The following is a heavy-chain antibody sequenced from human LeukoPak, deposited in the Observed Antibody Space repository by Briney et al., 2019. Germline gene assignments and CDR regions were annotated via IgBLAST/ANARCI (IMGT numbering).Heavy chain of an antibody. CDR1: GGSISSGSYY. CDR3: ARDPYYYGSGSPYDY. Sequence: SETLSLTCTVSGGSISSGSYYWSWIRQPAGKGLEWIGRIYTSGSTNYNPSLKSRVTISVDTSKNQFSLKLSSVTAADTAVYYCARDPYYYGSGSPYDYWGQGTLVTVSS. V-gene: IGHV4-61*02. CDR2: IYTSGST. D-gene: IGHD3-10*01. J-gene: IGHJ4*02.